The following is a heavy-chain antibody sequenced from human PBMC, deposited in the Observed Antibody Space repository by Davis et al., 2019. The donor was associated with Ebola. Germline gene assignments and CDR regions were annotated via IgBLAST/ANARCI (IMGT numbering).Heavy chain of an antibody. D-gene: IGHD2-21*01. J-gene: IGHJ4*02. V-gene: IGHV1-3*01. CDR3: ARDLAYCGGDCLP. CDR1: GYTFTSYA. Sequence: AASVKVSCKASGYTFTSYAMHWVRQAPGQRLEWMGWINAGNGSTKYSQKFQGRVTMTRDTSTSTVYMELSSLRSEDTAVYYCARDLAYCGGDCLPWGQGTLVTVSS. CDR2: INAGNGST.